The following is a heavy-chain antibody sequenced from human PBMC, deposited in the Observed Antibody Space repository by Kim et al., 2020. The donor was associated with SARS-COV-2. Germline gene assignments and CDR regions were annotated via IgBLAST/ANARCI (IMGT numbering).Heavy chain of an antibody. J-gene: IGHJ4*02. CDR3: ARGAGYYDSSGYD. Sequence: GGSLRLSCAASGFTFSSYEMNWVRQAPGKGLEWVSYISSSGSTIYYADSVKGRFTISRDNAKNSLYLQMNSLRAEDTAVYYCARGAGYYDSSGYDWGQGTLVTVSS. CDR1: GFTFSSYE. V-gene: IGHV3-48*03. CDR2: ISSSGSTI. D-gene: IGHD3-22*01.